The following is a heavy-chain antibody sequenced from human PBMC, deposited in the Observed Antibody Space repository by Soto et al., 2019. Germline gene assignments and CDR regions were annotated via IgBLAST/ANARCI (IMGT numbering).Heavy chain of an antibody. Sequence: QVQLVQSGAEVKKPGSSVKVSCKASGGTFSSYTISWVRQAPGQGLEWMGRIIPILGIANYAQKFQGRVTVAADKSTSTAYRGLSSVRSEDTAVYCCARSAVGYWYFDLWGRGTLVTVSS. CDR2: IIPILGIA. CDR3: ARSAVGYWYFDL. CDR1: GGTFSSYT. J-gene: IGHJ2*01. V-gene: IGHV1-69*02.